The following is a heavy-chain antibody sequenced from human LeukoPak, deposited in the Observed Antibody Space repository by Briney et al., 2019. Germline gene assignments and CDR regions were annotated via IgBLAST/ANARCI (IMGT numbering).Heavy chain of an antibody. J-gene: IGHJ4*02. Sequence: GALRLSCSASGFVFTIYTMYWVRQAPGKGPEYVSTISGSGNGFSIYYADSVKGRFTISRDDSKSILYLQMNGLRSEDTAVYYCVKDFGRIRGTPDSWGQGTLVTVSS. CDR1: GFVFTIYT. V-gene: IGHV3-64D*06. CDR2: ISGSGNGFSI. CDR3: VKDFGRIRGTPDS. D-gene: IGHD1-26*01.